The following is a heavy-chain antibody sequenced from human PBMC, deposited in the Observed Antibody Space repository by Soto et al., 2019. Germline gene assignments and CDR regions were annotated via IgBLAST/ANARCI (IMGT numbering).Heavy chain of an antibody. D-gene: IGHD6-13*01. V-gene: IGHV3-30*03. CDR1: GFIVSSYG. CDR3: ASCGGIASPGYDGSQAPYCY. Sequence: QVQLVESGGGVVQPGRSLRLSCAASGFIVSSYGMHWVRQAPGKGLEWLAVISYDGSNKFYGDSVKGRFTISRDNSKNTLYLQVNSLRAEDTAVYYCASCGGIASPGYDGSQAPYCYWGQGTLVTVSS. J-gene: IGHJ4*01. CDR2: ISYDGSNK.